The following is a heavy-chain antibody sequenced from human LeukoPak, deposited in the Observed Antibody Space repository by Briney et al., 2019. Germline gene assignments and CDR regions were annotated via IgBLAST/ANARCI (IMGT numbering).Heavy chain of an antibody. J-gene: IGHJ4*02. CDR2: ISSSSSSYI. CDR3: ARDPGGIRYDY. CDR1: GFTFSSYS. Sequence: GGSLRLSCAASGFTFSSYSVNWVRQAPGKGLEWVSSISSSSSSYIYYADSVKGRFTISRDNAKNSLYLQMNSLRAEDTAVYYCARDPGGIRYDYWGQGTLVTVSS. D-gene: IGHD3-16*01. V-gene: IGHV3-21*01.